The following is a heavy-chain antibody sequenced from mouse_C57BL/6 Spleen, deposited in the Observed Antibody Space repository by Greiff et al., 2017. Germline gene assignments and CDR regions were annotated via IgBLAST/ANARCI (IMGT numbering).Heavy chain of an antibody. CDR2: ILPGSGST. D-gene: IGHD1-1*01. V-gene: IGHV1-9*01. CDR3: ARKGITTVMDY. J-gene: IGHJ2*01. Sequence: QVQLKASGAELMTPGASVKLSCKSTGYTFTGYWIEWVKQRPGHGLAWIGEILPGSGSTNYNEKFKGKATFTADTSSNTAYMQLSSLTTEDSAIYYCARKGITTVMDYWGQGTTLTVSS. CDR1: GYTFTGYW.